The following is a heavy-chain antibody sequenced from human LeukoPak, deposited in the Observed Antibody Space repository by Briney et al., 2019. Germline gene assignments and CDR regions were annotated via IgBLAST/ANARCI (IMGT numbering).Heavy chain of an antibody. CDR1: GYTLTELS. CDR2: FDPEDGET. J-gene: IGHJ4*02. V-gene: IGHV1-24*01. CDR3: ATDSGRPNYYYDSSGKFDY. Sequence: ASVKVSCKVSGYTLTELSMHWVRQAPGKGLEWMGGFDPEDGETIYAQKFQGRVTMTEDTSTDTAYMELSSLRSEDTAVYYCATDSGRPNYYYDSSGKFDYWGQGTLVTVSS. D-gene: IGHD3-22*01.